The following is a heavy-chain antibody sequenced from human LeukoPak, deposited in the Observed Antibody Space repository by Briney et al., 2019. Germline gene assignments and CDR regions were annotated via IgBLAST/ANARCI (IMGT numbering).Heavy chain of an antibody. CDR3: AKYSSDYDFWSGYYSGNWFDP. D-gene: IGHD3-3*01. V-gene: IGHV3-43*02. Sequence: GGSLRLSCAASGFTFDDYAMHWVRQAPGKGLEWVSLISGDGGSTYYADSVKGRFTISRDNSKNSLYLQMNSLRTEDTALYYCAKYSSDYDFWSGYYSGNWFDPWGQGTLVTVSS. CDR1: GFTFDDYA. J-gene: IGHJ5*02. CDR2: ISGDGGST.